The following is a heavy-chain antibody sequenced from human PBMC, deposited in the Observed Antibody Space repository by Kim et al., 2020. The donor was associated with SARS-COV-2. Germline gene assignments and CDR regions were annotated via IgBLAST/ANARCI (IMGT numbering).Heavy chain of an antibody. CDR1: GFTFSSYG. D-gene: IGHD3-22*01. CDR3: AKEGGVGLATMIVMFQEYYFDY. CDR2: ISYDGSNK. V-gene: IGHV3-30*18. Sequence: GGSLRLSCAASGFTFSSYGMHWVRQAPGKGLEWVAVISYDGSNKYYADSVKGRFTISRDNSKNTLYLQMNSLRAEDTAVYYCAKEGGVGLATMIVMFQEYYFDYWGQGTLVTVSS. J-gene: IGHJ4*02.